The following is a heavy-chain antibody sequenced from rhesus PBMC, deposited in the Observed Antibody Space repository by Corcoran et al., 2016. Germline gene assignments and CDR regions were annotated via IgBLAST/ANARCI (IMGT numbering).Heavy chain of an antibody. CDR3: AKSGARGYSGYGDFDY. V-gene: IGHV4-173*01. CDR1: GGSISSNY. Sequence: QLQLQESGPGLVKPSETLSLTCAVSGGSISSNYWSWIRQPPGKGLEWIGRISGSGRSTAYNPALESRVNRSTDTSESQFSLKLGSVAAADTAVYYCAKSGARGYSGYGDFDYCGQGVLVTVSS. CDR2: ISGSGRST. J-gene: IGHJ4*01. D-gene: IGHD5-42*01.